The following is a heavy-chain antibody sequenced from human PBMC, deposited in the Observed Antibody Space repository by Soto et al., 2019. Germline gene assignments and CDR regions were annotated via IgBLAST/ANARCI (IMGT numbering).Heavy chain of an antibody. D-gene: IGHD4-17*01. V-gene: IGHV1-45*02. CDR1: GYTFTYRY. CDR3: ASGDRYGDYVFWY. Sequence: VASVKVSCKASGYTFTYRYLHWVRQAPGQALEWMGWITPFNGNTNYAQKFQDRVTITRDRSMSTAYMELSSLRSEDTAMYYCASGDRYGDYVFWYWGQGTLVTVSS. CDR2: ITPFNGNT. J-gene: IGHJ4*02.